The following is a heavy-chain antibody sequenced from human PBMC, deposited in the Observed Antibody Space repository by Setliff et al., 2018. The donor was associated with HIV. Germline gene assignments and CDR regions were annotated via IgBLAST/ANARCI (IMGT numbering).Heavy chain of an antibody. CDR3: ARPADCSSTSCYLWYFDL. CDR1: GGSISSSSYY. J-gene: IGHJ2*01. Sequence: SETLSLTCTVSGGSISSSSYYWGWIRQPPGKGLEWIGSIYYSGSTYYNPSLKSRVTISVDTSKNQFSPKLSSVTAADTAVYYCARPADCSSTSCYLWYFDLWGRGTLVTVSS. CDR2: IYYSGST. D-gene: IGHD2-2*01. V-gene: IGHV4-39*01.